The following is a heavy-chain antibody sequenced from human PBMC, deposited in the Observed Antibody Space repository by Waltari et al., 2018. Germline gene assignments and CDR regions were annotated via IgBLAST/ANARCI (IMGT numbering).Heavy chain of an antibody. CDR2: INPNSGGT. CDR1: GYTFTGYY. CDR3: ARVDSSGWYMTNWFDP. J-gene: IGHJ5*02. V-gene: IGHV1-2*02. Sequence: QVQLVQSGAEVKKPGASVKVSCKASGYTFTGYYMHWVRQAPGQGLEWMGWINPNSGGTNYAQKFQGRVTMTRDTSISTAYMELSRLRSDDTAVYYCARVDSSGWYMTNWFDPWGQGTLVTVSS. D-gene: IGHD6-19*01.